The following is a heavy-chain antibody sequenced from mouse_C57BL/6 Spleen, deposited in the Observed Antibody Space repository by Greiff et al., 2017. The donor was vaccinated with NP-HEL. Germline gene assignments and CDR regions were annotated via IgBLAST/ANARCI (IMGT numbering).Heavy chain of an antibody. J-gene: IGHJ4*01. CDR1: GFTFSSYA. V-gene: IGHV5-4*01. CDR2: ISDGGSYT. Sequence: EVKVEESGGGLVKPGGSLKLSCAASGFTFSSYAMSWVRQTPEKRLEWVATISDGGSYTYYPENVKGRFTISRDNAKNNLYLQMSQLKAEDTAMYYCARDQGGYAMDYWGQGTSVTVSS. CDR3: ARDQGGYAMDY.